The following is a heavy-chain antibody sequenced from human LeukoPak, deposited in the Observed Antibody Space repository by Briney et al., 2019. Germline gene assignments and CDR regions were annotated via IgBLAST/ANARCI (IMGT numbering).Heavy chain of an antibody. V-gene: IGHV3-15*01. CDR2: IKSKTDGGTT. CDR1: GFTVSDAW. CDR3: TADMPASSRAADY. Sequence: GGSLRLSCAASGFTVSDAWMSWVRQSPGMGLEWVGRIKSKTDGGTTDYSAHVKGRFTISRDDSQNTLYLQINSLKTEDTAVYYCTADMPASSRAADYWGQGTLVTVSS. D-gene: IGHD2-15*01. J-gene: IGHJ4*02.